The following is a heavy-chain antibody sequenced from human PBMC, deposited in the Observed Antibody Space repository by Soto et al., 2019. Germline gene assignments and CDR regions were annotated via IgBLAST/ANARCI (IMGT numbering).Heavy chain of an antibody. CDR3: ARASYCGGDCYWDFDV. J-gene: IGHJ2*01. V-gene: IGHV4-31*03. D-gene: IGHD2-21*01. Sequence: QVQLQESGPGLVKPSQTLSLTCTVSGVSVRSGGYYWTWIRQHPGKGREWIGYISFSGTSDYFPSLKSRVSISLDRSNNQVSLNLTSVTAADTAIYYCARASYCGGDCYWDFDVWGRGTLVTVTS. CDR1: GVSVRSGGYY. CDR2: ISFSGTS.